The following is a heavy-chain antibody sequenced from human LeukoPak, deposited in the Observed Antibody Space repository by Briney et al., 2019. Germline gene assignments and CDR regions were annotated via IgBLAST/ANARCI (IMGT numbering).Heavy chain of an antibody. J-gene: IGHJ4*02. CDR1: GFTFSSYG. CDR3: AKEGCSGGSCSAFDY. V-gene: IGHV3-30*18. CDR2: ISYDGSNK. Sequence: GGSLRLSCAASGFTFSSYGMHWVRQAPGKGLGWVAVISYDGSNKYYADSVKGRFTISRDNSKNTLYLQMNSLRAEDTAVYYCAKEGCSGGSCSAFDYWGQGTLVTVSS. D-gene: IGHD2-15*01.